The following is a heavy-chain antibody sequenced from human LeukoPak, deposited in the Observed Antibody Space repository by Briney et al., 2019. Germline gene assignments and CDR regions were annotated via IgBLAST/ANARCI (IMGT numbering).Heavy chain of an antibody. V-gene: IGHV3-66*01. CDR2: IYSGGST. CDR1: GFTVSSNY. CDR3: ARARSSSPDFDY. D-gene: IGHD6-6*01. J-gene: IGHJ4*02. Sequence: QPGGSLRLSCAASGFTVSSNYMSWVRQAPGKGLEWVSVIYSGGSTYYADSVKGRFTISRDNSKNTLYLQMNSLRAEDTAVYYCARARSSSPDFDYWGQGTLVTVSS.